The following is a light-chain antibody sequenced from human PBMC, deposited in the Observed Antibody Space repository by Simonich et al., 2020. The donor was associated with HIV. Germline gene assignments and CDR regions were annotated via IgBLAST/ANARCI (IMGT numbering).Light chain of an antibody. CDR1: QSVGSN. CDR3: QQYNNWPPGYT. CDR2: DAS. V-gene: IGKV3-15*01. Sequence: EIVMTQSPATLSVSPGERATLSCRASQSVGSNLAWYQQKPGLAPRLLIYDASSRATGVPDRFSGSGSGTEFTLTISSMQSEDFAIYYCQQYNNWPPGYTFGQGTKLEIK. J-gene: IGKJ2*01.